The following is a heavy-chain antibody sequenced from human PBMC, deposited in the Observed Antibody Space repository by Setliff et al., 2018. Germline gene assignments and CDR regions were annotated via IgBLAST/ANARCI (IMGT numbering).Heavy chain of an antibody. J-gene: IGHJ6*03. Sequence: SETLSLTCAVTGASINSLSWWSWVRQSPGKGLEWIGEIYHDGNTKFNPSVHYNPSLKSRVIISVDKSTNQFSLKLNSVTAADTAVYYCVRTDYSDGRYSMDVWGKGTTVTVSS. V-gene: IGHV4-4*02. CDR3: VRTDYSDGRYSMDV. CDR1: GASINSLSW. D-gene: IGHD6-19*01. CDR2: IYHDGNT.